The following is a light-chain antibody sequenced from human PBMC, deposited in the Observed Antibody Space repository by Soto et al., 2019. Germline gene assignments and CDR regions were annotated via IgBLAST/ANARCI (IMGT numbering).Light chain of an antibody. J-gene: IGKJ2*01. CDR3: QQYGNLPYT. V-gene: IGKV1-5*01. CDR1: QNVSRR. CDR2: DAS. Sequence: DIQMTQSPATLSASVGDRLTITCRASQNVSRRLAWYQQKPGKAPKLLIYDASTLENGVPSRFSGSGSGTEFTLTISGLQPDDFATYYCQQYGNLPYTFGPGTKLEIK.